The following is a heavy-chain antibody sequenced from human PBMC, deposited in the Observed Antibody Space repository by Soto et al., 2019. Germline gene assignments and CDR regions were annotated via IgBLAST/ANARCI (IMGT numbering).Heavy chain of an antibody. CDR2: ISYDGARK. Sequence: QVQLAESGGGVVQPGRSLRLSCAASGFTFSIYAMHWVRQAPGKGLEWVAVISYDGARKAYANSVKGRFTISRDTSKNTLYLQMNSLRVEDTAAYYCSRGDREDTAVVIGARPGEYGMDVWGRGTTVTVSS. CDR1: GFTFSIYA. CDR3: SRGDREDTAVVIGARPGEYGMDV. V-gene: IGHV3-30-3*01. D-gene: IGHD2-15*01. J-gene: IGHJ6*02.